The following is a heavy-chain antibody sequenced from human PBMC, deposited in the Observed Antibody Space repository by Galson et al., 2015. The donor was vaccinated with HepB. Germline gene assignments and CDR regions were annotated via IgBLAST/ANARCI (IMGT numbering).Heavy chain of an antibody. CDR1: GFIFSDYY. Sequence: SLRLSCAASGFIFSDYYMSWIRQAPGKGLEWISYISRSGTYTNYADSVKGRFTVSRDNANNSVFLQMNSLRVEDTAVYYCARARQWLVPFDSWGQGTLVTVSS. CDR2: ISRSGTYT. V-gene: IGHV3-11*06. D-gene: IGHD6-19*01. J-gene: IGHJ4*02. CDR3: ARARQWLVPFDS.